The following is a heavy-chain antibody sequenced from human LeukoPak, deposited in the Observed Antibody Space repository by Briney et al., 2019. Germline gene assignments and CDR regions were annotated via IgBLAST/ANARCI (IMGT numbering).Heavy chain of an antibody. J-gene: IGHJ4*02. CDR1: GGTFSSYA. V-gene: IGHV1-69*10. CDR3: ASQDSSGYYLIDY. D-gene: IGHD3-22*01. CDR2: ITPILGIA. Sequence: SVKASCKASGGTFSSYALSWVRQAPGRGLEWIGGITPILGIANYAQDLQGRVTITADKSTNTAYMELSSLRSEDTAVYYCASQDSSGYYLIDYWGQGTLVTVSS.